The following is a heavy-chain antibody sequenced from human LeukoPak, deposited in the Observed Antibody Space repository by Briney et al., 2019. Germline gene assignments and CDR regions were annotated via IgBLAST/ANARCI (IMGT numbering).Heavy chain of an antibody. V-gene: IGHV1-69*13. CDR1: GGTFSSYA. CDR2: IIPIFGTA. CDR3: ARYHYDSSGYDS. D-gene: IGHD3-22*01. Sequence: SVKVSCKASGGTFSSYAISWVRQAPGQGREWMGGIIPIFGTANYAQKFQGRVTITADESTSTAYMELSSMRSDDTAVYYCARYHYDSSGYDSWGQGTLVTVSS. J-gene: IGHJ4*02.